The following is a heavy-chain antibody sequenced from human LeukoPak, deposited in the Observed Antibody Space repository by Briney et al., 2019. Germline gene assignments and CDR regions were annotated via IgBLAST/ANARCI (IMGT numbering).Heavy chain of an antibody. J-gene: IGHJ6*04. V-gene: IGHV1-2*02. CDR1: GYTFTGYY. D-gene: IGHD5-12*01. Sequence: ASVKVSCKASGYTFTGYYMHWVRQAPGQGLEWMGWINPNSGGTNYAQKFQGRVTMTRDTSISTAYMELSRLRSDDTAVYYCARAPGTEDIVATITGTRMDVWGKGTTVTVSS. CDR2: INPNSGGT. CDR3: ARAPGTEDIVATITGTRMDV.